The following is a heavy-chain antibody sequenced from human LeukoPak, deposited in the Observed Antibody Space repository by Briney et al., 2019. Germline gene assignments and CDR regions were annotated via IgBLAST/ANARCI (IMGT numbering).Heavy chain of an antibody. CDR1: GFSLSTYA. CDR3: AKDTTAWWYHRAYMNV. D-gene: IGHD2-15*01. Sequence: TGGSLRLSCAASGFSLSTYALSWVRQAPGGGPEWVAAISGSGDKTYHADSVKGRFTISKDNSENRLSLQMDSLRAEDTAVYFCAKDTTAWWYHRAYMNVWGKGTTVTVSS. CDR2: ISGSGDKT. J-gene: IGHJ6*03. V-gene: IGHV3-23*01.